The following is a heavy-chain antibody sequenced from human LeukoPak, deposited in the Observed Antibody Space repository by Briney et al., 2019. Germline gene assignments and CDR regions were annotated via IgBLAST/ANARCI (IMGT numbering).Heavy chain of an antibody. D-gene: IGHD1-26*01. CDR1: GYSISSGYY. Sequence: SETLSLTCTVSGYSISSGYYWGWIRQPPGKGLEWIGSIYHSGSTYYNPSLKSRVTISVDTSKNQFSLKLSSVTAADTAVYYCAGTVDLVGAADYWGQGTLVTVSS. CDR2: IYHSGST. V-gene: IGHV4-38-2*02. CDR3: AGTVDLVGAADY. J-gene: IGHJ4*02.